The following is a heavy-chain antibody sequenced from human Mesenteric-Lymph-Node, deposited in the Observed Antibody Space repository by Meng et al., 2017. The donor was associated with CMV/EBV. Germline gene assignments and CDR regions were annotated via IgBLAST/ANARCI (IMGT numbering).Heavy chain of an antibody. CDR3: ARDHGSGTYYYEGMDV. D-gene: IGHD3-3*01. J-gene: IGHJ6*02. V-gene: IGHV3-21*01. CDR1: GSTFSSYS. Sequence: GGSLRLSCAVSGSTFSSYSMNWVRQDPGQGLEWVSSISSSSSYIYYADSVKGRFTISRDNAKNSLYLQMNSLRAEDTAVYYCARDHGSGTYYYEGMDVWGQGTTVTVSS. CDR2: ISSSSSYI.